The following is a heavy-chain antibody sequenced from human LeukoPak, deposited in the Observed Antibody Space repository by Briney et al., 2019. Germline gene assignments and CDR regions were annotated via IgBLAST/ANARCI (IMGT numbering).Heavy chain of an antibody. CDR2: IYYSGST. CDR3: ARDNAMGFDY. V-gene: IGHV4-39*07. CDR1: GGSISSSSYY. Sequence: SETLSLTCTVSGGSISSSSYYWGWIRQPPGKGLEWIGSIYYSGSTNYNPSLKSRVTISVDTSKNQFSLKLSSVTAADTAVYYCARDNAMGFDYWGQGTLVTVSS. J-gene: IGHJ4*02. D-gene: IGHD3-16*01.